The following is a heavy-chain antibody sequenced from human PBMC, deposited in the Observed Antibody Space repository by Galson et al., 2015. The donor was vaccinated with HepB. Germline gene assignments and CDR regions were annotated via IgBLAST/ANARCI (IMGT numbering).Heavy chain of an antibody. V-gene: IGHV3-21*01. J-gene: IGHJ1*01. Sequence: SLRLSCAASGFTFSNYSMNWVRQAPGKGLEWVSLITPSSRYTYYADSVKGRFTISRDNAKNSLYLQMNSLRVEDTAIYYYARDVDGFRGGFLVWGQGNLVSVSS. D-gene: IGHD2-15*01. CDR3: ARDVDGFRGGFLV. CDR2: ITPSSRYT. CDR1: GFTFSNYS.